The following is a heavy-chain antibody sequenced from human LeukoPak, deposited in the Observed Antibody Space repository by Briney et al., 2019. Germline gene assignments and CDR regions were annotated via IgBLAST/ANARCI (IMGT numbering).Heavy chain of an antibody. CDR1: GFTFSSYW. CDR2: INSDGSST. J-gene: IGHJ4*02. D-gene: IGHD3-9*01. Sequence: GGSLRLSCAASGFTFSSYWMHWVRQAPGKGLVWVSRINSDGSSTSYVDSVKGRFTISRDNAKNTLYLQMNSLRAEDTAVYYCARRYYDILTGYSLDYWGQGTLVTVSS. CDR3: ARRYYDILTGYSLDY. V-gene: IGHV3-74*01.